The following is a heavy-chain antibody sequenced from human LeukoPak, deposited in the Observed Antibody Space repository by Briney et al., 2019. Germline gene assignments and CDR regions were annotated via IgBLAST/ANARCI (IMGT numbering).Heavy chain of an antibody. CDR2: ISVSSGST. CDR1: GFTISSYV. J-gene: IGHJ4*02. D-gene: IGHD3-22*01. V-gene: IGHV3-23*01. Sequence: GGSLRLSCAASGFTISSYVMSWVRQAPGKGLGWVSGISVSSGSTYYADSVKGRFTISGDNSKNTLFLQMNSLRAEDTAVYYCAKNSYDSSGYYSPDYWGQGTLVTVSS. CDR3: AKNSYDSSGYYSPDY.